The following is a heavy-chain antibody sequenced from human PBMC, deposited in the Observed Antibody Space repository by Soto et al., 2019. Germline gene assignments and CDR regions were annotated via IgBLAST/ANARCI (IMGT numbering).Heavy chain of an antibody. D-gene: IGHD2-15*01. J-gene: IGHJ5*02. Sequence: SQTLSLTCAISGDSVSSNSAAWNWIRQSPSRGLEWLGRTYYRSKWYNDYAVSVKSRITINPDTSKNQFSLQLNSVTPEDTAVYYCSRDLAASRSCSLALRGRVPLAIDP. CDR1: GDSVSSNSAA. V-gene: IGHV6-1*01. CDR2: TYYRSKWYN. CDR3: SRDLAASRSCSLALRGRVPLAIDP.